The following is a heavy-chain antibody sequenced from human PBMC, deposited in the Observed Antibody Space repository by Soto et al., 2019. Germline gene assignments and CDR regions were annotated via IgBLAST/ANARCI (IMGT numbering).Heavy chain of an antibody. CDR3: ARDTNPADFFDY. Sequence: QVQLVQSGAEVKKPGASVKVSCKAFGYTFTSYGISWVRQAPGQGLEWMGWISAYEGNTNYAQKLQGRVTMTTDTSTSTACMELRSLRSDDTAVYYCARDTNPADFFDYWGQGTLVTVSS. D-gene: IGHD2-8*01. CDR2: ISAYEGNT. J-gene: IGHJ4*02. CDR1: GYTFTSYG. V-gene: IGHV1-18*04.